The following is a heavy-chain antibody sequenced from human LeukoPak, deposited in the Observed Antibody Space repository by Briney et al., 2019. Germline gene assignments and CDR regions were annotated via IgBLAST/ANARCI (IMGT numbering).Heavy chain of an antibody. V-gene: IGHV3-74*01. CDR1: GFTFSRYY. Sequence: GGSLRLSCAASGFTFSRYYMHWVRQAPGKGLVWVSRINSDGSGTAYADSVKGRFTVSRDNAKNTLYLQMNSLRVEDTAMYYCTRVFAGDEYSSSGYWGQGTLVTVSS. J-gene: IGHJ4*02. CDR3: TRVFAGDEYSSSGY. D-gene: IGHD6-13*01. CDR2: INSDGSGT.